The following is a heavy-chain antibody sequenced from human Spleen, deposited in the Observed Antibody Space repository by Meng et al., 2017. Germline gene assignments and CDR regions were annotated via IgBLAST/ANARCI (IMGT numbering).Heavy chain of an antibody. V-gene: IGHV3-21*01. Sequence: EVQLLESGGGLVKPGGSLRLSCAASGFTFTSYSMSWVRQAPGKGLEWVSSISSTSTSADSVKGRFTISRDNTKNSVYLQMSSPRVEDTAVYYCARGRVVVAAAPSDYWGQGALVTVSS. J-gene: IGHJ4*02. D-gene: IGHD2-15*01. CDR1: GFTFTSYS. CDR3: ARGRVVVAAAPSDY. CDR2: ISSTST.